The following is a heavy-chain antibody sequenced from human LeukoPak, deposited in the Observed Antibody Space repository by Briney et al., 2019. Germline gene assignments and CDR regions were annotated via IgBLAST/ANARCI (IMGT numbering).Heavy chain of an antibody. Sequence: GSLRLSCAASGFTFSSYAMSWVRQAPGKGLEWIGYIIDNGNTHYNPSLKSRVTISVDTSKNQFSLKLSSVTAADTAVYYCVRHGGSYSLDYWGQGTLVTVSS. V-gene: IGHV4-59*08. CDR3: VRHGGSYSLDY. J-gene: IGHJ4*02. D-gene: IGHD1-26*01. CDR2: IIDNGNT. CDR1: GFTFSSYA.